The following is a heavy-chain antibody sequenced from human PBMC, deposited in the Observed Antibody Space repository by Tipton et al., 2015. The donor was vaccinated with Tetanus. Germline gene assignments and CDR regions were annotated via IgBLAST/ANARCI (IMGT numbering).Heavy chain of an antibody. Sequence: SLRLSCAASGFTVSSNYMSWVRQAPGKGLEWVSVIYSGGSTYYADSVKGRFTISRDNSKNTLYLQMNGLRAEDTAVYYCARSGTQLARYYYGMDVWGQGTTVTVSS. V-gene: IGHV3-53*01. CDR1: GFTVSSNY. CDR2: IYSGGST. D-gene: IGHD6-13*01. J-gene: IGHJ6*02. CDR3: ARSGTQLARYYYGMDV.